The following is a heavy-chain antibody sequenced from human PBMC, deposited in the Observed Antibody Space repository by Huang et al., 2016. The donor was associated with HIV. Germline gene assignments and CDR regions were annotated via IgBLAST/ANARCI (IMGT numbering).Heavy chain of an antibody. D-gene: IGHD3-16*01. CDR1: GGSFSGYY. CDR3: ARRFGTNDY. Sequence: QVQLQQWGAGLLKPSETLSLTCAVYGGSFSGYYWSWIRQPPGKGLEWIGEINHSGDTNYNPSLKGRVTISVDTSKNQFSLKLSSVTAADTAVYYCARRFGTNDYWGQGTLVTVSS. J-gene: IGHJ4*02. CDR2: INHSGDT. V-gene: IGHV4-34*01.